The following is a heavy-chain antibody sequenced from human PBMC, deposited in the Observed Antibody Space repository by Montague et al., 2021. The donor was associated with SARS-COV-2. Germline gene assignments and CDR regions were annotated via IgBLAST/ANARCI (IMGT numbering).Heavy chain of an antibody. Sequence: TLSLTCTVSGGSISTVGYWSWIRQHPGKGLEWIGYIYYSGSTYYNPSLKSRVTISVDTSKNQFSLKLFSVTAADTAVYYCARGVVRKGYYDSSGYYILKRGPGSLNYWGQGSLVTVSS. CDR2: IYYSGST. CDR3: ARGVVRKGYYDSSGYYILKRGPGSLNY. CDR1: GGSISTVGY. J-gene: IGHJ4*02. D-gene: IGHD3-22*01. V-gene: IGHV4-31*03.